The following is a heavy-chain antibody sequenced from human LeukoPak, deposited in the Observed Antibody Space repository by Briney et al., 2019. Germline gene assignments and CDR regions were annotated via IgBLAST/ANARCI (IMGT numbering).Heavy chain of an antibody. D-gene: IGHD1-14*01. CDR3: ARPSGIRALDY. Sequence: SETLSLTCAVCGGSFSGYYWSWIRQPPGKGLEWIGEINHSGSTNYNPSLKSRVTISVDTSKNQFSLKLSSVTAADTAVYYCARPSGIRALDYWGQGTLVTVSS. CDR2: INHSGST. V-gene: IGHV4-34*01. J-gene: IGHJ4*02. CDR1: GGSFSGYY.